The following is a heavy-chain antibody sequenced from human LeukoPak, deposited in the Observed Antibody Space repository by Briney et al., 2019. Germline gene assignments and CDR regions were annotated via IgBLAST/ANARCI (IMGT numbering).Heavy chain of an antibody. Sequence: GGSLRLSCAASGFTFSSYWMHWVRQAPGKGLVWVSRINSDGSSTSYADSVKGRFTISRDNAKNTLYLQMNSLRAEDTAVYYCARRGNSSSWWAFDIWGQGTMVTVSS. CDR2: INSDGSST. CDR1: GFTFSSYW. D-gene: IGHD6-13*01. J-gene: IGHJ3*02. V-gene: IGHV3-74*01. CDR3: ARRGNSSSWWAFDI.